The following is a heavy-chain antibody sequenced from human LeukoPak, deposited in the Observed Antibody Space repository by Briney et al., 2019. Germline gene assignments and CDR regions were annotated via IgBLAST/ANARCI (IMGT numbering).Heavy chain of an antibody. CDR1: GGSLSSSSYY. CDR3: ARGRRIVVVLGATRAHRDYYMDV. Sequence: SETLSLTCTVSGGSLSSSSYYWGWIRQPPGKGLEWIGSIYYSGSTYYNPSLKSRVTISIDTSKNQFSLKLSSVTAADTAVYYCARGRRIVVVLGATRAHRDYYMDVWGKGTTVTVSS. D-gene: IGHD2-15*01. CDR2: IYYSGST. J-gene: IGHJ6*03. V-gene: IGHV4-39*07.